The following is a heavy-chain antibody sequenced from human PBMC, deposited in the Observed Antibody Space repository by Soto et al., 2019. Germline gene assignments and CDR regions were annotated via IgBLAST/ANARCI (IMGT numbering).Heavy chain of an antibody. CDR3: ARGILVAPTSRPAGWFDP. D-gene: IGHD2-2*01. Sequence: SEALSLTCTVSGGSISSYYWSWIRQPPGKGLEWIGYIYYSGSTNYNPSLKSRVTISVDTSKNQFSLKLSSVTAADTAVYYCARGILVAPTSRPAGWFDPWGQGTLVTVSS. J-gene: IGHJ5*02. CDR1: GGSISSYY. V-gene: IGHV4-59*01. CDR2: IYYSGST.